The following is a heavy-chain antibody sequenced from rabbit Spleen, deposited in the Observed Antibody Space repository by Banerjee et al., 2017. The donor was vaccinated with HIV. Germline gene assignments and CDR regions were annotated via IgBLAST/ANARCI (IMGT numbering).Heavy chain of an antibody. CDR2: IDSGSSGFT. V-gene: IGHV1S40*01. J-gene: IGHJ6*01. Sequence: QSLEESGGDLVKPGASLTLTCTASGVSFSFNSYMCWVRQAPGKGLEWIACIDSGSSGFTYVASWAKGRFTISKTSSTTVTLQMTSLTAADTATYFCARDSGSSFSSYGMDLWGQGTLVTVS. D-gene: IGHD8-1*01. CDR3: ARDSGSSFSSYGMDL. CDR1: GVSFSFNSY.